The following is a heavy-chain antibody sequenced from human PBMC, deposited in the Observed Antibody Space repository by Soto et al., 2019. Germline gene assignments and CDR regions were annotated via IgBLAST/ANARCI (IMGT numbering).Heavy chain of an antibody. CDR3: TTGGSYYGFVFGY. CDR1: GFTFSNAW. CDR2: IKSKTDGGTT. Sequence: GGSLRLSCAASGFTFSNAWMSWVRQAPGKGLEWVGRIKSKTDGGTTDYAAPVKGRFTISRDDSKNTLYLQMNSLKAEDTAVYYCTTGGSYYGFVFGYWVQGTLVTVSS. V-gene: IGHV3-15*01. D-gene: IGHD1-26*01. J-gene: IGHJ4*02.